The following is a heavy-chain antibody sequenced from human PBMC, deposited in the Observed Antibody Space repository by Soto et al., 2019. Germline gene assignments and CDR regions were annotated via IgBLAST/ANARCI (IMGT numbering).Heavy chain of an antibody. CDR3: ARDQTGTCSGGSCYYYYYYGMDG. CDR1: GGSISSCDYY. J-gene: IGHJ6*02. D-gene: IGHD2-15*01. V-gene: IGHV4-30-4*01. CDR2: IYYSGST. Sequence: SETLSLTCTVSGGSISSCDYYWSWIRQPPGKGLEWIGYIYYSGSTYYNPSLKSRVTISVDTSKNQFSLKLSSVTAADTAVYYCARDQTGTCSGGSCYYYYYYGMDGWGQGTTVTVSS.